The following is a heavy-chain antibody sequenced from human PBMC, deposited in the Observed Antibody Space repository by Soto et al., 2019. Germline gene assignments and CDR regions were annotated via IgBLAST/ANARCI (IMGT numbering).Heavy chain of an antibody. V-gene: IGHV3-30*18. CDR2: ISYDGSNK. Sequence: GGSLRLSCAASGFTFSSYGMHWVRQAPGKGLEWVAVISYDGSNKYYADSVKGRFTISRDNSKNTLYLQMNSLRAEDTAVYYCAKDQGWFPERIYYGMDVWGQGTTVTVSS. J-gene: IGHJ6*02. CDR1: GFTFSSYG. CDR3: AKDQGWFPERIYYGMDV. D-gene: IGHD6-19*01.